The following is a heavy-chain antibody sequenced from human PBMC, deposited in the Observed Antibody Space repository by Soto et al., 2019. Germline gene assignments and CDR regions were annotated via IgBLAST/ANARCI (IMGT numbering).Heavy chain of an antibody. D-gene: IGHD5-12*01. CDR2: ISYDGSNK. Sequence: GGSLRLSCAASGFTFSSYAMHWVRQAPGKGLEWVAVISYDGSNKYYADSVKGRFTISRDNSKNTLYLQMNSLRAEDTAVYYCASGGYAYSGYKTYYFDYWGQGTLVKVSS. CDR1: GFTFSSYA. CDR3: ASGGYAYSGYKTYYFDY. V-gene: IGHV3-30-3*01. J-gene: IGHJ4*02.